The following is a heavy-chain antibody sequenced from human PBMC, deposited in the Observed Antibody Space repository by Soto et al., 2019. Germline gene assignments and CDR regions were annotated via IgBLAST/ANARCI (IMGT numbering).Heavy chain of an antibody. CDR1: GFTFSNAW. V-gene: IGHV3-15*01. J-gene: IGHJ3*02. Sequence: GGSLRLSCATSGFTFSNAWMAWVRQAPGKGLEWVGRIKSIADGGTTNYAAPVKGRFSISRHDSENTLHLQMNSLRVEDTGIYYCHTPHGRNAFDIWGPGTVVTVSS. CDR2: IKSIADGGTT. D-gene: IGHD2-8*01. CDR3: HTPHGRNAFDI.